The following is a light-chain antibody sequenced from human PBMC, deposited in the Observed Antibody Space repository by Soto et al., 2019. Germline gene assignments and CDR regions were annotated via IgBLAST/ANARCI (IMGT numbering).Light chain of an antibody. Sequence: IQLTQSASSLSASVGDRVTLTCRASQTISSWLAWYQQKPGRAPKLLIYDASNLEAGVPSRFRGSGSGTDFTFTISRLQPEDIATYYCQQYENLPTFGQGTRLEIK. CDR3: QQYENLPT. CDR1: QTISSW. J-gene: IGKJ5*01. V-gene: IGKV1-33*01. CDR2: DAS.